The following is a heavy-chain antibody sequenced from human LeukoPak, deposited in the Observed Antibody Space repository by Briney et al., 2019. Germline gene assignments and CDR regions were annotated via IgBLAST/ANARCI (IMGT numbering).Heavy chain of an antibody. Sequence: GGSLRLSCGASGFTFSIYGMHWVRQAPGKGLEWVAVISYDGSIEYYADSVKGRLTISRDNSKNTLYLQMNSLRAEDTAVYYCVKERGAYSYGTSADYWGQGTVVPVSS. V-gene: IGHV3-30*18. CDR3: VKERGAYSYGTSADY. J-gene: IGHJ4*02. CDR1: GFTFSIYG. CDR2: ISYDGSIE. D-gene: IGHD5-18*01.